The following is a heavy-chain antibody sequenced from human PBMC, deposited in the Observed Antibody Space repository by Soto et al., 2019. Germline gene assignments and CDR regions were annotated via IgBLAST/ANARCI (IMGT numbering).Heavy chain of an antibody. J-gene: IGHJ4*02. Sequence: QVQLVQSGAVVKKPGSSVKVSCKASGGTFSSYAMNWVRQAPGPGLEWMGGIIPMFVTTTYAQKFQGRVTITADESTSTVYMELTGLTSDDTAGYYFGRDGAGMGATFDYWGQGTWVTVSS. CDR2: IIPMFVTT. D-gene: IGHD1-26*01. V-gene: IGHV1-69*12. CDR1: GGTFSSYA. CDR3: GRDGAGMGATFDY.